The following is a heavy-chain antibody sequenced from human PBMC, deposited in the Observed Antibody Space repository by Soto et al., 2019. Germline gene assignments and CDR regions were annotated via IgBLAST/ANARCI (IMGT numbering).Heavy chain of an antibody. CDR2: IKEDGSEK. J-gene: IGHJ5*02. CDR3: ARYRSLDP. CDR1: GFIFRNYW. D-gene: IGHD3-16*02. V-gene: IGHV3-7*03. Sequence: GVSLRLSCADSGFIFRNYWMSWVRQAPGMGLQWVASIKEDGSEKYYVDPVKGRFTISRENAKNSLYLQMNSLRAEDTAVYYCARYRSLDPWGQGILVTVSS.